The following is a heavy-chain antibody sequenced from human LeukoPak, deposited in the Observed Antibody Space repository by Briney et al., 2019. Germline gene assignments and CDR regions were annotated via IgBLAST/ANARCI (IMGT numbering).Heavy chain of an antibody. D-gene: IGHD6-6*01. CDR1: GYSFTNYW. Sequence: GESLKISCKGSGYSFTNYWIGWVRQMPGKGLEWMGIIYPGDSDTRYSPSFQGQVTISADKSISTAYMELSRLRSDDTAVYYCARSYRIAARGNWFDHWGQGTLVTVPS. CDR2: IYPGDSDT. J-gene: IGHJ5*02. V-gene: IGHV5-51*01. CDR3: ARSYRIAARGNWFDH.